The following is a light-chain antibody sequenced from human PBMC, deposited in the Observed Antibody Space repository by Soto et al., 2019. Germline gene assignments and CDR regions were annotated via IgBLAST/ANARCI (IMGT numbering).Light chain of an antibody. V-gene: IGKV1-39*01. CDR2: SAS. CDR1: QTINKN. CDR3: QQANTFPLT. J-gene: IGKJ4*01. Sequence: DIQMTQSPSSLSASVGDRVTITCRASQTINKNLNWYQQKPGQAPNLLIYSASDFQSGVPSRFSGSGSGTEFTLTISSLQPEDFATYFCQQANTFPLTFGGGTKVEIK.